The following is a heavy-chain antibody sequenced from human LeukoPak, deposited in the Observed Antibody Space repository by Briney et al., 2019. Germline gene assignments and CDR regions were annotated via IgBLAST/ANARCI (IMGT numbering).Heavy chain of an antibody. CDR1: GFTFSRYN. Sequence: GGSLRLSCAASGFTFSRYNIHWVRQAPGNGLEWVAVISYDGTNEYYVDSVKGRFTTSRDSSKNTLYLQMNSLRADDTAVYYCAREYTSGWYDYWGQGTLVTVSS. J-gene: IGHJ4*02. CDR3: AREYTSGWYDY. CDR2: ISYDGTNE. V-gene: IGHV3-30-3*01. D-gene: IGHD6-19*01.